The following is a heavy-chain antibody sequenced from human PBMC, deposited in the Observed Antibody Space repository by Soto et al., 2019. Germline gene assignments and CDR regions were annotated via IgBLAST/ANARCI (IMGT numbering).Heavy chain of an antibody. J-gene: IGHJ4*02. CDR3: XXXXYGYIFYDY. V-gene: IGHV4-30-4*01. Sequence: QVQLQESGPGLVKPSQTLSLTCTVSGGSISSGDYYWSWIRQPPGKGLEWIGYIYYSGSTYYNPSLXRXFTTSVDTSKNQFSLKLSSVXAAXXXXXXXXXXXYGYIFYDYWGQGTLVTX. CDR2: IYYSGST. D-gene: IGHD5-18*01. CDR1: GGSISSGDYY.